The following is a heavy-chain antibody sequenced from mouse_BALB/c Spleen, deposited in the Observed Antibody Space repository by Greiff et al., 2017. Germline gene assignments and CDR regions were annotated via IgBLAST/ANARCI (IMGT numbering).Heavy chain of an antibody. J-gene: IGHJ4*01. CDR2: IWGDGST. CDR3: AKPITTVVATPMDY. V-gene: IGHV2-3*01. Sequence: VTLMESGPGLVAPSQSLSITCTVSGFSLTSYGVSWVRQPPGKGLEWLGVIWGDGSTNYHSALISRLSISKDNSKSQVFLKLNSLQTDDTATYYCAKPITTVVATPMDYWGQGTSVTVSS. D-gene: IGHD1-1*01. CDR1: GFSLTSYG.